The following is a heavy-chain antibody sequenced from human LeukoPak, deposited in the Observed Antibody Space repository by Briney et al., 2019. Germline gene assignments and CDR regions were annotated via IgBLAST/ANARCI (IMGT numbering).Heavy chain of an antibody. CDR3: ARLPWDSSGYYYYFDY. J-gene: IGHJ4*02. CDR2: IYPGDSDT. CDR1: GYSFTSYW. Sequence: GESLKISCKGSGYSFTSYWIGWVRQMPGKGLEWMGIIYPGDSDTRYSPSFQGQVTISADKSISTAYLQWSSLKASDTAMYYCARLPWDSSGYYYYFDYWGQGTLVTVSS. D-gene: IGHD3-22*01. V-gene: IGHV5-51*01.